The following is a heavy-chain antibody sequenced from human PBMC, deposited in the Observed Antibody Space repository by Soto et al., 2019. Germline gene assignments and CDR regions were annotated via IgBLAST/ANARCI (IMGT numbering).Heavy chain of an antibody. V-gene: IGHV1-24*01. D-gene: IGHD3-3*01. CDR2: FDPEDGET. CDR3: ATLTQAYDFSVSGFDY. J-gene: IGHJ4*02. CDR1: GYPLTELS. Sequence: QVQLVQSGAEVKKPGASVKVSCKVSGYPLTELSMHWVRQAPGKGLEGMGGFDPEDGETIYAQKFQGRVTMTEDTSTDTAYMELSSLRSEDTAVYYCATLTQAYDFSVSGFDYWGQGTLVTVSS.